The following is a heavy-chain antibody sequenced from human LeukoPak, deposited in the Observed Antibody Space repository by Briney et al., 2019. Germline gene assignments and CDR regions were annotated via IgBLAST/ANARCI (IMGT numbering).Heavy chain of an antibody. J-gene: IGHJ4*02. V-gene: IGHV3-30*14. CDR3: ARVHDTTGYYHYFDS. CDR2: ISHHGSNE. Sequence: GGSLRLSCEASGFTFSTYPMHWVRQAPDKGLEWVAMISHHGSNEYYADSVKGRFTISRDNSKNTLYLQMNNPRVEDTAIYYCARVHDTTGYYHYFDSWGQGTLVTVSS. D-gene: IGHD3-9*01. CDR1: GFTFSTYP.